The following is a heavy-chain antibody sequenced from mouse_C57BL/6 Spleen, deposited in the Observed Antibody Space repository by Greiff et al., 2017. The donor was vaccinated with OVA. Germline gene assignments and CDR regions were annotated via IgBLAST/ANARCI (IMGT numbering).Heavy chain of an antibody. CDR3: GRGGLEADDV. V-gene: IGHV1-82*01. CDR2: IYPGDGDT. J-gene: IGHJ1*03. Sequence: QVQLQQSGPELVKPGASVKISCKASGYAFSSSWMNWVKQRPGKGLEWIGRIYPGDGDTNYNGKFKGKATLTADKSSSTAYMQLSSLTSEDSAVYCGGRGGLEADDVWGTGTTVTVSS. CDR1: GYAFSSSW. D-gene: IGHD3-1*01.